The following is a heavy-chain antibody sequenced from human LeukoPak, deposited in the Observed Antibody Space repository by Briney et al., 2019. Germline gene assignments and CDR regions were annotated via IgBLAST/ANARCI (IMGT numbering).Heavy chain of an antibody. Sequence: GGSLRPSCAASGFTFSSYAMSWVRQAPGKGLEWISAISGSGGSTHYADSVKGRFTISRDNSKNMLYLQMGSLRAEDTAVYYCAKDRLVYSGHDYMHYYYGMDVWGQGTTLTVSS. J-gene: IGHJ6*02. CDR3: AKDRLVYSGHDYMHYYYGMDV. CDR2: ISGSGGST. CDR1: GFTFSSYA. V-gene: IGHV3-23*01. D-gene: IGHD5-12*01.